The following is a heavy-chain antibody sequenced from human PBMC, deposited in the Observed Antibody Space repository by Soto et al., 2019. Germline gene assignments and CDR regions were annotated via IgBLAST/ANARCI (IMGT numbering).Heavy chain of an antibody. CDR2: INAGNGNT. V-gene: IGHV1-3*01. D-gene: IGHD4-17*01. CDR1: GYSFTSYA. CDR3: ASDGDYAWYYGMDV. Sequence: ASVKVSCKASGYSFTSYAMHWVRQAPGQRLEWMGWINAGNGNTKYSQKFQGRVTITRDTSASTAYMELSSLRSEDTAVYYCASDGDYAWYYGMDVWGQGTTVTVSS. J-gene: IGHJ6*02.